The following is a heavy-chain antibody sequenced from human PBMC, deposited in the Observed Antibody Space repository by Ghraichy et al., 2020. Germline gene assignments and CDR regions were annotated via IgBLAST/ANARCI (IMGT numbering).Heavy chain of an antibody. Sequence: GESLNISCAASGFTFSSYSMNWVRQAPGKGLEWVSSISSSSSYIYYADSVKGRFTISRDNAKNSLYLQMNSLRAEDTAVYYCARRWELLGESDPFDYWGQGTLVTVSS. J-gene: IGHJ4*02. CDR1: GFTFSSYS. D-gene: IGHD1-26*01. CDR2: ISSSSSYI. CDR3: ARRWELLGESDPFDY. V-gene: IGHV3-21*01.